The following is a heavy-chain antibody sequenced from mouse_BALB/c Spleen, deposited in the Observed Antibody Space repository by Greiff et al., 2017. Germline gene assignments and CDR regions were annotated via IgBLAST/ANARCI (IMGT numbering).Heavy chain of an antibody. J-gene: IGHJ2*01. CDR1: GYTFTSYW. D-gene: IGHD1-1*01. CDR2: IYPSDSYT. Sequence: VQLQQPGAELVRPGASVKLSCKASGYTFTSYWINWVKQRPGQGLEWIGNIYPSDSYTNYNQKFKDKATLTVDKSSSTAYMQLSSPTSEDSAVYYCTRSTTVVEDYFDYWGQGTTLTVSS. V-gene: IGHV1-69*02. CDR3: TRSTTVVEDYFDY.